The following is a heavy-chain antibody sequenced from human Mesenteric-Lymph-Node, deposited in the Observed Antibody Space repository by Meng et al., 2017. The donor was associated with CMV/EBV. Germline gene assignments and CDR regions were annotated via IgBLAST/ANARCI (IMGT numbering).Heavy chain of an antibody. CDR2: IYYSENT. J-gene: IGHJ4*02. D-gene: IGHD4-17*01. CDR1: GGSISSSSYY. V-gene: IGHV4-39*07. CDR3: ARDLGEPFYY. Sequence: SETLSLTCTVSGGSISSSSYYWGWIRQPPGKGLEWIGSIYYSENTYYNPSLKSRVTISVDTSKNQFSLELSSVTAADTAVYYCARDLGEPFYYWGQGTLVTVSS.